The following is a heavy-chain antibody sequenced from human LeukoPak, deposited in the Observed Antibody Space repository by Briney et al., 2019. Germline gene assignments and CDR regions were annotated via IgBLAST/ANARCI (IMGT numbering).Heavy chain of an antibody. J-gene: IGHJ4*02. Sequence: SETLSLTCTVSGGSISSSSKCWGRIRQSPGKGLEWIGSIYYSGTTYYNPSLKGRVTISVDTSKTQFSLKLSSVTAADTAVYYCATTTIRLGYWGQGTLVTVSS. V-gene: IGHV4-39*07. CDR3: ATTTIRLGY. CDR1: GGSISSSSKC. D-gene: IGHD1-26*01. CDR2: IYYSGTT.